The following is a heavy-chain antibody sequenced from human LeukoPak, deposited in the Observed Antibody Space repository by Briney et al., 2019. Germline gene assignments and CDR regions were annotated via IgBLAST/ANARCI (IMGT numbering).Heavy chain of an antibody. CDR3: ARESYYYDSSGYRRFDY. CDR1: GGSISSYY. J-gene: IGHJ4*02. D-gene: IGHD3-22*01. V-gene: IGHV4-4*07. CDR2: IYSSGST. Sequence: SETLSLTCAASGGSISSYYWSWIRQPAGKGLEWIGRIYSSGSTNYNPPLKSRVTMSVDTSKNQFSLKLSSVTAADTAVYYCARESYYYDSSGYRRFDYWGQGTLVTVSS.